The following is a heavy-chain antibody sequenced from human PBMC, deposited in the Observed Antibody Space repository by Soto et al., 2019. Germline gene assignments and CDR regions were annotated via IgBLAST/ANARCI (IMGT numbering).Heavy chain of an antibody. D-gene: IGHD3-9*01. CDR2: IYYSGST. V-gene: IGHV4-39*01. Sequence: QLQLQESGPGLVKPSETLSLTCTVSGGSVSSSNYYWGWIRQSPGKGLEWIGSIYYSGSTYYKPSLERRVTIYVDKSKTQFSLKVISVTAADMAVYYCARLEGLATISYYFDYWGQGTLVTVSS. CDR1: GGSVSSSNYY. CDR3: ARLEGLATISYYFDY. J-gene: IGHJ4*02.